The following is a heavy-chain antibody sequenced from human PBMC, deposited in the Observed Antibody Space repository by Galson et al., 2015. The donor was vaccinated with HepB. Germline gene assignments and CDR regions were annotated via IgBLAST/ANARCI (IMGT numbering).Heavy chain of an antibody. D-gene: IGHD2-15*01. J-gene: IGHJ3*02. CDR2: ISYEGSSE. CDR1: GVTFSNYG. Sequence: SLRLACAVSGVTFSNYGIHWVRQAPGKGLEWVAVISYEGSSEDYADSVKGRFTISRDKSKNTVDVQMNSLRDEDTALYYCACSRGRSCHYWQNAFDIWGQGPVVSVSS. V-gene: IGHV3-33*01. CDR3: ACSRGRSCHYWQNAFDI.